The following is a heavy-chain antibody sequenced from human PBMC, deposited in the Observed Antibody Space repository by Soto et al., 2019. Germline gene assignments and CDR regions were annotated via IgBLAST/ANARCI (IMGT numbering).Heavy chain of an antibody. CDR2: IVVGSGNT. V-gene: IGHV1-58*01. CDR1: GFTFTSSA. D-gene: IGHD4-17*01. Sequence: ASVKVSCKASGFTFTSSAVQCVRQARGQRLEWIGWIVVGSGNTNYAQKFQERVTITRDMSTSTAYMELSSLRSEDTAVYYCAADGDYGRNWFDPWGQGTLVTVSS. J-gene: IGHJ5*02. CDR3: AADGDYGRNWFDP.